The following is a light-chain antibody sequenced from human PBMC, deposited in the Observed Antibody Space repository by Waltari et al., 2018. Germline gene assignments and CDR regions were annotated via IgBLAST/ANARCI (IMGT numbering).Light chain of an antibody. CDR3: QQFVTSAPIT. V-gene: IGKV3-20*01. J-gene: IGKJ5*01. CDR1: QRISTTF. Sequence: EIVLTQSPGTLSLSPGERVTLSCRASQRISTTFLAWYQQKPGQSPRLLIYGTSSRATGIPDRFSGSGSGTDFTLTISRLETEDFAVYYCQQFVTSAPITFGQGTRLEI. CDR2: GTS.